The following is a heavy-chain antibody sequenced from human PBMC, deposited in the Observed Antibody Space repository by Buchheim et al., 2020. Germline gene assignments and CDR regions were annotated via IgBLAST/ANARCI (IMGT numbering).Heavy chain of an antibody. J-gene: IGHJ4*02. CDR1: GFPFGGYE. V-gene: IGHV3-48*03. D-gene: IGHD6-13*01. Sequence: EVFLVESGGHLVQPGGSLRLSCAASGFPFGGYEMNWVRQAPGKGLECIAYISASGGRTYYVDSVRGRFTISRDNAMNSLYLQMSSLRVEDTAVYYCARIPSSRTYYFDYWGQGTL. CDR3: ARIPSSRTYYFDY. CDR2: ISASGGRT.